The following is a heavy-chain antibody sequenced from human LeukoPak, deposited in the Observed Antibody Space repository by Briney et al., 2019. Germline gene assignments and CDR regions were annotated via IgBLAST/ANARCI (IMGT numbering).Heavy chain of an antibody. D-gene: IGHD3-22*01. CDR1: GGSISSGSYY. CDR3: ARVPYYYDSSGYSAFDI. Sequence: SETLSLTXTVSGGSISSGSYYWSWIRQPAGKGLEWIGRIYTSGSTNYNPSLKSRVTISVDTSKNQFSLKLSSVTAADTAVYYCARVPYYYDSSGYSAFDIWGQGTMVTVSS. J-gene: IGHJ3*02. V-gene: IGHV4-61*02. CDR2: IYTSGST.